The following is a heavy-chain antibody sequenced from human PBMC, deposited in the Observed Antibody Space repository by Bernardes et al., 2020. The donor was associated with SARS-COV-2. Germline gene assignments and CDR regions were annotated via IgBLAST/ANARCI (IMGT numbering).Heavy chain of an antibody. CDR1: GFNFYIYA. J-gene: IGHJ4*02. D-gene: IGHD3-10*01. Sequence: GGSLRLSCAASGFNFYIYAMHWVRQAPGKGLEWVSAISDSGDSTFFSDSVKDRFTISRDNSKNTLYLQMNSLRAEDTAVYYCAKSRFSGSAQRGVIDSWGQGTLVTVSS. V-gene: IGHV3-23*01. CDR3: AKSRFSGSAQRGVIDS. CDR2: ISDSGDST.